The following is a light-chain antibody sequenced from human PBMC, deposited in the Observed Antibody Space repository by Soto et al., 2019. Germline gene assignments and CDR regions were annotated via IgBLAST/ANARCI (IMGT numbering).Light chain of an antibody. Sequence: QSVLTQPASVSGSPGQSITISCTGTSRDIGTSNLVSWYQQYPGKAPKLMIYEVTKRPSGISYRFSGSKSGNMASLTISGLQPEDEADYYCYSFTGISTSLFLFGTGTKVTVL. CDR3: YSFTGISTSLFL. CDR2: EVT. V-gene: IGLV2-23*02. J-gene: IGLJ1*01. CDR1: SRDIGTSNL.